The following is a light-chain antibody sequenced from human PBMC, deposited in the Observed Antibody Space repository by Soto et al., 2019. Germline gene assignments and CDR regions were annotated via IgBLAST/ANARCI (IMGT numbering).Light chain of an antibody. CDR1: QSVSSSY. CDR3: QQYGSSPHT. Sequence: EIVLTQSPGTLSLSPGERATLSCRASQSVSSSYLAWYQHKPGQAPRLLIYGASSRATGIPDRFSGSGSGTDFTLTLSRLEPEESAVYYFQQYGSSPHTFGQGTKLEIK. CDR2: GAS. V-gene: IGKV3-20*01. J-gene: IGKJ2*01.